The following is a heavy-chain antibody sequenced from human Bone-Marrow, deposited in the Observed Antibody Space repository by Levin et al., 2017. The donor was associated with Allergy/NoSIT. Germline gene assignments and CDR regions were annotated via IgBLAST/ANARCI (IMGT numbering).Heavy chain of an antibody. V-gene: IGHV4-4*02. CDR2: IYHSGST. CDR1: GGSISSSNW. D-gene: IGHD6-19*01. CDR3: ARVPDPWWSSGWYADY. J-gene: IGHJ4*02. Sequence: SETLSLTCAVSGGSISSSNWWSWVRQPPGKGLEWIGEIYHSGSTNYNPSLKSRVTISVDKSKNQFSLKLSSVTAADTAVYYCARVPDPWWSSGWYADYWGQGTLVTVSS.